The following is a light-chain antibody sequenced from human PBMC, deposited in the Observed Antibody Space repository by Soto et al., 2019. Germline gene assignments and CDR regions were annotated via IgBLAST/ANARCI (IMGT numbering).Light chain of an antibody. V-gene: IGLV1-47*01. Sequence: QSVLTQPPSASGTPGQRVTISCSGSSSNIGSNYVYWYQQLPGTAPKLLIYRNNQRPSGVPDRFSGSKSGTSASLAISGLRSEDEADYYCAAGDDSLRTAFGPGTKVTVL. CDR1: SSNIGSNY. J-gene: IGLJ1*01. CDR2: RNN. CDR3: AAGDDSLRTA.